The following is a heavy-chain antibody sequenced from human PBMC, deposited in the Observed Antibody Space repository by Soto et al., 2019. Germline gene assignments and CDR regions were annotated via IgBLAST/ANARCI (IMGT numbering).Heavy chain of an antibody. Sequence: QVQLVQSGAEEKKPRASVTVSCKASGFTFTKNAIHWVRQAPGQRLEWVGWINAANGNTKYSQKFQGRVTIIRDTSASTAQMELTSLRPEDTAVYYCVRSAVSPFGGLIGPFDYWGQGTLVTVSS. J-gene: IGHJ4*02. V-gene: IGHV1-3*05. CDR2: INAANGNT. CDR3: VRSAVSPFGGLIGPFDY. CDR1: GFTFTKNA. D-gene: IGHD3-16*02.